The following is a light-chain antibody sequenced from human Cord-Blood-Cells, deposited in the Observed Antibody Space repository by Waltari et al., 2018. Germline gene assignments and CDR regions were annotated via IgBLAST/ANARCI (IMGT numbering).Light chain of an antibody. CDR3: QQYYSTPLT. CDR2: WAS. CDR1: QSVLYSSNNKNY. Sequence: DIVITQSPDSLAVPLGERATINCKSSQSVLYSSNNKNYLAWYQQKPGQPPKLLIYWASTRESGVPDRFSGSGSGTDFTLTISSLQAEDVAVYYCQQYYSTPLTFGGGTKVEIK. V-gene: IGKV4-1*01. J-gene: IGKJ4*01.